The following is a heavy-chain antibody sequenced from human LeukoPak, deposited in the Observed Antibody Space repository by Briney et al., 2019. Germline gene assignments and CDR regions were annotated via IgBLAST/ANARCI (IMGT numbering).Heavy chain of an antibody. CDR1: GGSFSGYY. J-gene: IGHJ6*03. V-gene: IGHV4-34*01. CDR2: INHSGST. CDR3: ARVARLGAARYYYMDV. D-gene: IGHD6-6*01. Sequence: PSETLSLTCAVYGGSFSGYYWSWIRQPPGKGLEWIGEINHSGSTNYNPSLKSRVTISVDTSKNQFSLKLSSVTAADTAVYYCARVARLGAARYYYMDVWGKGTTVTVSS.